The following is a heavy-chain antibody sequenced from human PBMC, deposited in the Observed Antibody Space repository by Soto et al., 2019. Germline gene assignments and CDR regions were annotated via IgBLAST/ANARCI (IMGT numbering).Heavy chain of an antibody. J-gene: IGHJ5*02. D-gene: IGHD2-2*01. V-gene: IGHV4-30-4*01. CDR2: IYYSGST. Sequence: SETLSLTCTVSGGSISSGDYYWSWIRQPPGKGLEWIGYIYYSGSTYYNPSLKSRVTISVDTSKNQFSLKLSSVTAADTAVYYCARDIVVVPAADPQNWFDPWGQGTLVTVSS. CDR3: ARDIVVVPAADPQNWFDP. CDR1: GGSISSGDYY.